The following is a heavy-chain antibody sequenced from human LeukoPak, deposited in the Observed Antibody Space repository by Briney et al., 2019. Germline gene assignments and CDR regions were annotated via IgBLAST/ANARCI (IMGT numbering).Heavy chain of an antibody. J-gene: IGHJ4*02. CDR3: ARGSYDILTGYGSLDY. D-gene: IGHD3-9*01. CDR1: GFTVSSNY. V-gene: IGHV3-53*01. Sequence: SGGYLRLSCAASGFTVSSNYMSWVRQAPGKGLEWVSVIYSGGSTYYADSVKGRFTISRDNSKNTLYLQMNSLRAEDTAVYYCARGSYDILTGYGSLDYWGQGTLVTVSS. CDR2: IYSGGST.